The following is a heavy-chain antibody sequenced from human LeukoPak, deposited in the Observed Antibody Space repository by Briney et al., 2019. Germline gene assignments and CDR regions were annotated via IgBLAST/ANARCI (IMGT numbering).Heavy chain of an antibody. D-gene: IGHD6-6*01. V-gene: IGHV3-9*01. J-gene: IGHJ4*02. Sequence: GGSLRLSCAASGFTFDDYAMHWVRQASGKGLEWVSGVSWNSGSIGYADSVKGRFTISRDNARNSLYLQMNSLRAEDTALYYCAKASSYSSSSGYFDYWGQGTLVTVSS. CDR2: VSWNSGSI. CDR3: AKASSYSSSSGYFDY. CDR1: GFTFDDYA.